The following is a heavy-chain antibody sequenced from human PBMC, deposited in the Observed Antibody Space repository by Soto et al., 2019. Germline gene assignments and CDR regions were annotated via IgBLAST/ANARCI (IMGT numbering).Heavy chain of an antibody. CDR3: GSGRTELPKYFFDF. CDR2: ISGSGGST. J-gene: IGHJ4*01. CDR1: GFTFNSYA. V-gene: IGHV3-23*01. Sequence: GGSLRLSCAASGFTFNSYAMNWVRQAPGKGLEWVSAISGSGGSTYYADSAKGRFTISRDNSKNTLYLQMNSLRADVKAVYFCGSGRTELPKYFFDFWGQGTLVTV. D-gene: IGHD6-25*01.